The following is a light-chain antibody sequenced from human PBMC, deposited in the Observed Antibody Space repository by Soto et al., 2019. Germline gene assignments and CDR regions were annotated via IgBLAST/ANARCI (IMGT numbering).Light chain of an antibody. CDR1: QGISNY. J-gene: IGKJ1*01. CDR3: QQYHSYWT. Sequence: DIQLTQTPSTLPASVGDEVTITFRASQGISNYLAWYQQKPGKAPKRMIYAASRLQSGVPSRFSGSGSGTEFPLTISSLQPDDFATYYCQQYHSYWTFGQGTKVDIK. V-gene: IGKV1-16*01. CDR2: AAS.